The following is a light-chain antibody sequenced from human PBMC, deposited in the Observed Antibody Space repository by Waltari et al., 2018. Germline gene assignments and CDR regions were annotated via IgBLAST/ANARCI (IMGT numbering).Light chain of an antibody. CDR2: GAS. Sequence: DIVFTQSPGPLSFAPGERTTPSCRASQSVSRTLVWYQQKPGQAPRLLNYGASTRATGIPERCSGGGAGTDFSITISRLEPEDFAVYYCQHYGRLPATFGQGTKVEIK. CDR1: QSVSRT. V-gene: IGKV3-20*01. J-gene: IGKJ1*01. CDR3: QHYGRLPAT.